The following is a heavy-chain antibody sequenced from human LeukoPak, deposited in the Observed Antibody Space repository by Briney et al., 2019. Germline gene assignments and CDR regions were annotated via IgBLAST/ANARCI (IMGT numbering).Heavy chain of an antibody. D-gene: IGHD6-19*01. J-gene: IGHJ6*02. CDR3: ARHRTWADYYYYYGMDV. CDR1: GGSISSYY. Sequence: SETLSLTCTVSGGSISSYYWSWIRQPPGKGLEWIGYIYYSGSTNYNPSLKSRVTISVDTSKNQFSLKLCSVTAADTAVYYCARHRTWADYYYYYGMDVWGQGTTVTVSS. CDR2: IYYSGST. V-gene: IGHV4-59*08.